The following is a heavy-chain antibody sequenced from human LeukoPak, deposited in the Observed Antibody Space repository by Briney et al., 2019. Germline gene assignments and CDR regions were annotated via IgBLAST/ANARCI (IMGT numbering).Heavy chain of an antibody. CDR3: VRDRGGGSGSYWQLDY. CDR1: GFTFSDYA. J-gene: IGHJ4*02. CDR2: SSGSGGST. V-gene: IGHV3-23*01. Sequence: GGSLRLSCAASGFTFSDYAMNWVRQAPGKGLEWVSTSSGSGGSTNYADSVKGRFTISRDNSKNTLYLQMNSLRAEDTAVYYCVRDRGGGSGSYWQLDYWGQGTLVTVSS. D-gene: IGHD3-10*01.